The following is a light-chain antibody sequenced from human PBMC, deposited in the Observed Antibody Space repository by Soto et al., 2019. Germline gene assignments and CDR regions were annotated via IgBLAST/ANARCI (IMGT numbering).Light chain of an antibody. CDR1: SSNIGSFYD. CDR3: QSYDNSLNHVV. V-gene: IGLV1-40*01. Sequence: QSALTQPPSVCGAPGQRVTIPCTGSSSNIGSFYDVHWYQQLPGTVPKLLIYGDNNRPSGVPDRFSGSKSGTAASLAITGLQAEDEADYYCQSYDNSLNHVVFGGGTKVTVL. J-gene: IGLJ2*01. CDR2: GDN.